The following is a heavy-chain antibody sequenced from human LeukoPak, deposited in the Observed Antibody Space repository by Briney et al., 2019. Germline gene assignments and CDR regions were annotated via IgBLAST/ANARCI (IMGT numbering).Heavy chain of an antibody. CDR1: GGFISSGSYY. Sequence: LETLSLTCTVSGGFISSGSYYWNWIRQPPGKGLEWIGYIYYSGSTNYNPSLKSRVTISVDTSKNQFSLKLSSVTAADTAVYYRARKHYDFWSGYYDYWGQGTLVTVSS. CDR3: ARKHYDFWSGYYDY. CDR2: IYYSGST. J-gene: IGHJ4*02. D-gene: IGHD3-3*01. V-gene: IGHV4-61*01.